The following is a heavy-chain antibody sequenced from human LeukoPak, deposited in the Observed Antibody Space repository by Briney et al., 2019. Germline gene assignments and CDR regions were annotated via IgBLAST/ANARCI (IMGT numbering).Heavy chain of an antibody. V-gene: IGHV1-2*02. CDR1: GYTFTGYY. CDR3: ARGKNLLELLPRIDY. D-gene: IGHD3-10*01. CDR2: INPNSGGT. J-gene: IGHJ4*02. Sequence: ASVKVSCKASGYTFTGYYMHWVRQAPGQGLEWMGWINPNSGGTNYAQKFRGRVTMTRDTSISTAYMELSSVTAADTAVYYCARGKNLLELLPRIDYWGQGTLVTVSS.